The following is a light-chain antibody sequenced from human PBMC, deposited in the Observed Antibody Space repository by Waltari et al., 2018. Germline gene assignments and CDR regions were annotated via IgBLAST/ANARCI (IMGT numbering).Light chain of an antibody. CDR3: CSYARSRTLL. Sequence: QSALTQPASVSGSPGPSTTISCTGTSRDIGTYNYVSWYQQYPGKAPKLMIHGVTNRPSGVSDRFSGSKSGNTASLTISGLQAEDEAVYYCCSYARSRTLLFGGGTELTVL. V-gene: IGLV2-23*01. J-gene: IGLJ3*02. CDR1: SRDIGTYNY. CDR2: GVT.